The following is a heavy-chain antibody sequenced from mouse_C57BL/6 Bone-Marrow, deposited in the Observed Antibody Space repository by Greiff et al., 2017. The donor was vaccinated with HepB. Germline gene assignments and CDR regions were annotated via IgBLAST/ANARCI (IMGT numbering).Heavy chain of an antibody. D-gene: IGHD1-1*01. CDR1: GFTFSDYG. CDR2: ISNLAYSI. J-gene: IGHJ1*03. Sequence: EVQGVESGGGLVQPGGSLKLSCAASGFTFSDYGMAWVRQAPRKGPEWVAFISNLAYSIYYADTVTCRFTISRENAKNTLYLEMSSLRSEDTAMYYCARKGDYYCSSYWYFDVWGTGTTVTVSS. V-gene: IGHV5-15*01. CDR3: ARKGDYYCSSYWYFDV.